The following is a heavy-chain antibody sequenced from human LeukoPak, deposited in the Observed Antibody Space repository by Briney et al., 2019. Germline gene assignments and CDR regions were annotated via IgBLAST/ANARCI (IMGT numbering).Heavy chain of an antibody. Sequence: QPGESLRLSCAASGFTFSNYAVGWVSQAPGKGLEWVSTFTGSGGSTYYADSVKGRFTISRDNSKNTLSLQMNSLRVEDTAMYFCAKDIQLSTWGLGTMVTVSS. CDR3: AKDIQLST. V-gene: IGHV3-23*01. D-gene: IGHD5-24*01. CDR2: FTGSGGST. J-gene: IGHJ3*01. CDR1: GFTFSNYA.